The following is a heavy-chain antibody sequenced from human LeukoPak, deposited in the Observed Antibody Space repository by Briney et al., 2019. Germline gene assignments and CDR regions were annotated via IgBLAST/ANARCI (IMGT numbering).Heavy chain of an antibody. CDR1: GGSISSGDYY. CDR2: IYYSGST. Sequence: SETLSLTCTVSGGSISSGDYYWSWIRQPPGKGLEWIGYIYYSGSTYYNPSLKSRVTISVDTSKNQFSLKLSSVTAADTAVYYCARGIAAAGTEDYWGQGTLVTVSS. D-gene: IGHD6-13*01. CDR3: ARGIAAAGTEDY. J-gene: IGHJ4*02. V-gene: IGHV4-30-4*08.